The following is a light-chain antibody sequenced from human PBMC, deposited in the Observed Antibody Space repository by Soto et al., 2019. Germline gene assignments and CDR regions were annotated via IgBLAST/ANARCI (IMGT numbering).Light chain of an antibody. CDR1: SSDIGGYKY. CDR2: DVT. CDR3: SSYTSSNTVT. Sequence: QSVLTQPASVSGSPGQSITISCTGTSSDIGGYKYVSWYQQHPGEAPKLIIYDVTNRPSGVSNRFSGFKSGNTASLTISGLQTEDEADYYCSSYTSSNTVTFGGGTKVTVL. J-gene: IGLJ2*01. V-gene: IGLV2-14*03.